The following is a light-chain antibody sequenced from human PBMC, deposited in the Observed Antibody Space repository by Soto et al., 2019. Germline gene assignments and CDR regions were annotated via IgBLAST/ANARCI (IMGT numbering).Light chain of an antibody. CDR2: GAS. CDR3: QQSYSTPPT. V-gene: IGKV1-39*01. Sequence: DIQMTQSPSSLSASVGDRVTITCRASQSITKYLIWYRQKPRKAPELLIYGASTLQSGVPSRFIGSGSGIDFTLTISSLQPEDFATYHCQQSYSTPPTFGGGTKVEIK. CDR1: QSITKY. J-gene: IGKJ4*01.